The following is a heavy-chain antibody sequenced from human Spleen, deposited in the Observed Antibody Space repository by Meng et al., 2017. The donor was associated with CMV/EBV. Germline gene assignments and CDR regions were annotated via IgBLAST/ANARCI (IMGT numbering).Heavy chain of an antibody. CDR3: ASSRGRQWLLPSDYYYYYGMDV. Sequence: ASVKVSCKASGYTFTGYYMHWVRQAPGQGLEWMGWINPNSGGTNYVQKFQGRVTMTRDTSISTAYMELSRLRSEDTAVYYCASSRGRQWLLPSDYYYYYGMDVGGQGTTVTVSS. J-gene: IGHJ6*02. V-gene: IGHV1-2*02. CDR1: GYTFTGYY. CDR2: INPNSGGT. D-gene: IGHD6-19*01.